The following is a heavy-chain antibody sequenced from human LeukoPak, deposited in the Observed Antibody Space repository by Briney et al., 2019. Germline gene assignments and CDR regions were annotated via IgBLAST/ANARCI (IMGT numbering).Heavy chain of an antibody. V-gene: IGHV4-34*01. Sequence: SETLSLTCAVYGGSFSGYYWSWIRQPPGKGLEWVGEINHSGSTNYNPSLKSRVTISVDTSKNQFSLKLSSVTAADTAVYYCARDGSGSYPFDYWGQGTLVTVSS. D-gene: IGHD3-10*01. J-gene: IGHJ4*02. CDR3: ARDGSGSYPFDY. CDR2: INHSGST. CDR1: GGSFSGYY.